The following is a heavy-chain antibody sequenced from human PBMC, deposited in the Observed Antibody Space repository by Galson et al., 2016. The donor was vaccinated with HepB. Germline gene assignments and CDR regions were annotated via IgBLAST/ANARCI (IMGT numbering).Heavy chain of an antibody. Sequence: SLRLSCAASGFTISSYGIHWVRQVPGKALEWVALIWHDGSTKFYADSVKGRFTTSRDNSKNTLYLHMHSLTVGDTAVYYCARDRFCSNTRCYGWLDPWGQGTLVTFSS. V-gene: IGHV3-33*08. J-gene: IGHJ5*02. CDR3: ARDRFCSNTRCYGWLDP. CDR2: IWHDGSTK. D-gene: IGHD2-2*01. CDR1: GFTISSYG.